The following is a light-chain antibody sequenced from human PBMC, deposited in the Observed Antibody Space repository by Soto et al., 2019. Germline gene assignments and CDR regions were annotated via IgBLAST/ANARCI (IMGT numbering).Light chain of an antibody. CDR2: DVS. CDR3: CSYAGSYTGV. CDR1: SSDVGGYNS. Sequence: QSALTQPRSVSGSPGQSVTISCAGTSSDVGGYNSVSWYQQLPGKAPKLMIYDVSKRPSGVPVRFSGSKSGNTASLTISGLQAEDEADYYCCSYAGSYTGVFGGGTKVTVL. J-gene: IGLJ2*01. V-gene: IGLV2-11*01.